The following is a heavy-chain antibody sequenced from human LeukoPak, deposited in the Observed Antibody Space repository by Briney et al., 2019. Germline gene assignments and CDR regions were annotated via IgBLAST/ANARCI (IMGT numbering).Heavy chain of an antibody. V-gene: IGHV4-38-2*02. CDR2: VYHSGST. Sequence: PSETLSLTCTVSGYSISIGYYWGWIRQPPGKGLEWIGSVYHSGSTYYNPSLKSRVTISVDTSKNQFSLKLSSVIAADTAVYYCARALYDSSGYYFDYWGQGTLVTVSS. J-gene: IGHJ4*02. CDR3: ARALYDSSGYYFDY. CDR1: GYSISIGYY. D-gene: IGHD3-22*01.